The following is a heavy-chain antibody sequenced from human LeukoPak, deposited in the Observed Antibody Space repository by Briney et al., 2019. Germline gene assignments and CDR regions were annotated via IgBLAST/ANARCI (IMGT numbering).Heavy chain of an antibody. J-gene: IGHJ1*01. CDR2: FDPEDGET. CDR3: ATPYYDSTTGHFQH. D-gene: IGHD3-22*01. Sequence: ASVTVSCKVSGYTLTELSMHWVRQAPGKGLEWMGGFDPEDGETIYAQKFQGRVTMTEDTSTDTAYMELSSLRSEDTAVYYCATPYYDSTTGHFQHWGQGTLVTVSS. V-gene: IGHV1-24*01. CDR1: GYTLTELS.